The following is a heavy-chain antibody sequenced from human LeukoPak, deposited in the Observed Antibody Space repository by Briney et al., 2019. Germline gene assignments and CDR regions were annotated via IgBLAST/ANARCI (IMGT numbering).Heavy chain of an antibody. D-gene: IGHD3-10*01. CDR1: GFSFSSFA. V-gene: IGHV3-21*01. CDR2: MNSGGTYI. Sequence: GGSLRLSCAASGFSFSSFAMTWVRQAPGKGLEWVSSMNSGGTYIYYPDSVKGRFTISRDNAKNSLYLLMNNLRAEDTAVYYCARDRPTGASGVFLVQWGEGTLVTVSS. J-gene: IGHJ4*02. CDR3: ARDRPTGASGVFLVQ.